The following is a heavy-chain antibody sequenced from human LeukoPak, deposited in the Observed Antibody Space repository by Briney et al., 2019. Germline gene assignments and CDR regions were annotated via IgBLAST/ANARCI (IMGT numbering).Heavy chain of an antibody. D-gene: IGHD3-9*01. Sequence: GGSLRLSCAASGFTFDDFGMSWVRQVPGKGLEWVSGIYWNDGSTGYADSVKGRFTIARGNAKNSLFLQMNSLRAEDTAVYYCARDPESYYDILTGYYNPVFDYWGQGTLVTVSS. CDR1: GFTFDDFG. CDR3: ARDPESYYDILTGYYNPVFDY. J-gene: IGHJ4*02. V-gene: IGHV3-20*04. CDR2: IYWNDGST.